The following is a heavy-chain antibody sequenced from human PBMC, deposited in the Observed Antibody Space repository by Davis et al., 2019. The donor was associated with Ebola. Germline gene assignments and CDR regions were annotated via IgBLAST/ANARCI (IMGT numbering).Heavy chain of an antibody. CDR1: GFTFSSYA. D-gene: IGHD4-23*01. J-gene: IGHJ4*02. Sequence: GGSLRLSCAASGFTFSSYAMSWVRQAPGKGLEWVSAISGSGGSTYYAESVKGRFTISRDNSKNTLYLQMNSLRAEDTAVYYCAKGTVVTRGPFDYWGQGTLVTVSS. CDR3: AKGTVVTRGPFDY. V-gene: IGHV3-23*01. CDR2: ISGSGGST.